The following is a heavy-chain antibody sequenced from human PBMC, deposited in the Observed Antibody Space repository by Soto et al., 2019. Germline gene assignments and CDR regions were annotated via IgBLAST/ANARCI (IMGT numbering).Heavy chain of an antibody. J-gene: IGHJ5*02. D-gene: IGHD5-18*01. Sequence: SETLSLTCGVSGGSISSYYWWSWVRQPPGRGLEWIGEIYHSGSTNYNPSLKSRVTISVGKSKDQFSLELTSVTAADTAVYFCARDRPSEYTYGSSGWSDTWGQGTLVTVSS. CDR2: IYHSGST. CDR3: ARDRPSEYTYGSSGWSDT. CDR1: GGSISSYYW. V-gene: IGHV4-4*02.